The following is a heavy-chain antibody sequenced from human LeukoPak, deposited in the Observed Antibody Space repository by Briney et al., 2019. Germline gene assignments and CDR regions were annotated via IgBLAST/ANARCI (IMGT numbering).Heavy chain of an antibody. J-gene: IGHJ4*02. CDR2: VYHSGTT. CDR1: GGPISSGGYY. CDR3: ARWAVRGVVNFDY. Sequence: SETLSLTCSVSGGPISSGGYYWSWIRQHPGMGLEWIGHVYHSGTTNYNPSLKSRVTISADTSKNQFSLKLNSETAADTAVYFCARWAVRGVVNFDYWGQGIRVTVSS. V-gene: IGHV4-31*03. D-gene: IGHD3-10*01.